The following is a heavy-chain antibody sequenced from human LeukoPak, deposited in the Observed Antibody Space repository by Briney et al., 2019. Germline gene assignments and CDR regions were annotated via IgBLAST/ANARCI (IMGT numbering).Heavy chain of an antibody. D-gene: IGHD2/OR15-2a*01. J-gene: IGHJ4*02. Sequence: SKTLSLTCGVSGGSISSTNWWTWVRQPPGKGLEWIGEVNVLGNTNYNPSLESRVTISIDKSENHVSLKLTSVTAADTAVYYCAREGGPFRPLDYSGQGTLVTVSS. CDR3: AREGGPFRPLDY. CDR1: GGSISSTNW. V-gene: IGHV4/OR15-8*02. CDR2: VNVLGNT.